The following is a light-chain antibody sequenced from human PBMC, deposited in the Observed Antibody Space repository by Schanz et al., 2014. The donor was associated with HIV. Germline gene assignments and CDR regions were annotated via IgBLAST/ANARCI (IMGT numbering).Light chain of an antibody. CDR3: QQYNSYPLT. V-gene: IGKV3-20*01. J-gene: IGKJ4*01. CDR2: DAS. Sequence: EVVLTQSPVTLSMSPGERATLSCRASQSVSSSYLAWYQQKPGQAPRLLIVDASNRATGIPARFSGSGSGTDFSLTISSLEPDDFATYYCQQYNSYPLTFGGGTKVEIK. CDR1: QSVSSSY.